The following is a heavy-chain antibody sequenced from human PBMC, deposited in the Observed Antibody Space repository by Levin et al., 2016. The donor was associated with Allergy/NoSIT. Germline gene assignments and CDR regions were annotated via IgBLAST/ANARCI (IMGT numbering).Heavy chain of an antibody. CDR3: ARDQTYYDILTGYYPTHFDY. CDR1: GFTFSSYG. V-gene: IGHV3-33*01. Sequence: GGSLRLSCAASGFTFSSYGMHWVRQAPGKGLEWVAVIWYDGSNKYYADSVKGRFTISRDNSKNTLYLQMNSLRAEDTAVYYCARDQTYYDILTGYYPTHFDYWGQGTLVTVSS. J-gene: IGHJ4*02. CDR2: IWYDGSNK. D-gene: IGHD3-9*01.